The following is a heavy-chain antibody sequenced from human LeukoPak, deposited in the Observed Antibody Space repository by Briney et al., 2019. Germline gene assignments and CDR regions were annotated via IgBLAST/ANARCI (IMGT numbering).Heavy chain of an antibody. CDR1: GFTFSNAW. J-gene: IGHJ5*02. V-gene: IGHV3-15*07. CDR2: IRSNSGGGTI. D-gene: IGHD3-22*01. CDR3: ATDFYDST. Sequence: GGSLRLSCATSGFTFSNAWMNWVRQAPGKGLEWVGRIRSNSGGGTIDYAAPVKGRFTLSRDDSKTTLYLQMNSLQTEDTAVYYCATDFYDSTWGQGTLVTVSS.